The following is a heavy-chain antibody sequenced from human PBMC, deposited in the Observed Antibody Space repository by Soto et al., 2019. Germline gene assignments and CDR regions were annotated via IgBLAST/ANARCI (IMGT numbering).Heavy chain of an antibody. V-gene: IGHV6-1*01. D-gene: IGHD2-15*01. Sequence: QVQLQQSGPGLVKPSQTLSLTCAISGDSVSSNSAAWNWIRQSPSRGLEWLGRTYYRSKWYNDYAVSVKSRIPITPDTSKNQSSLQLNSVTPEDTAVYYCARDSDIVVVVAALAPGAFDIWGQGTMVTVSS. CDR1: GDSVSSNSAA. J-gene: IGHJ3*02. CDR2: TYYRSKWYN. CDR3: ARDSDIVVVVAALAPGAFDI.